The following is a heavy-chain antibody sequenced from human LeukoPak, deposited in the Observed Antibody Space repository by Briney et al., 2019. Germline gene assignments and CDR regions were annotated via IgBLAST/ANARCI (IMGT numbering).Heavy chain of an antibody. D-gene: IGHD3-9*01. CDR3: ARDNLRYFDRPHPVDY. V-gene: IGHV1-2*02. CDR2: INPNSGGT. Sequence: ASVTVSCKASGYTFTGHYMHWVRQAPGQGREWMGWINPNSGGTNYAQKFQGRVTMTRDTSISTAYMELSRLRSDDTAVYYCARDNLRYFDRPHPVDYWGQGTLVTVSS. CDR1: GYTFTGHY. J-gene: IGHJ4*02.